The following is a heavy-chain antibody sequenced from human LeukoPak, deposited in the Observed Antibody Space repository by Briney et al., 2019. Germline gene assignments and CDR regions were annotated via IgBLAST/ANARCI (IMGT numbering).Heavy chain of an antibody. CDR3: AEYTSSSAYFDH. D-gene: IGHD6-6*01. CDR2: IYYSGST. Sequence: PSETLSLTCTVSGGSISSYYWSWIRQPPGKGLEWIGYIYYSGSTNYNPSLKSRVTMSVDTSKNQFSLRVNSVTAADTAVYYCAEYTSSSAYFDHWGQGTLVTISS. CDR1: GGSISSYY. V-gene: IGHV4-59*08. J-gene: IGHJ4*02.